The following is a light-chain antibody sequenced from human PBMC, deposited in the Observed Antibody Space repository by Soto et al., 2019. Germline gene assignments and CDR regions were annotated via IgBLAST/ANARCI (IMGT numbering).Light chain of an antibody. CDR2: DAS. V-gene: IGKV3-11*01. Sequence: EIVLTQSPATLSLSPGERATLSCRASQSVSSYLAWYQQKPGQAPRLLIYDASHRATGIPARFSGSGSGTDFTLTISSLEPEDFAFYYCQQRSNWPPFTVGGGTKVDIK. CDR3: QQRSNWPPFT. CDR1: QSVSSY. J-gene: IGKJ4*01.